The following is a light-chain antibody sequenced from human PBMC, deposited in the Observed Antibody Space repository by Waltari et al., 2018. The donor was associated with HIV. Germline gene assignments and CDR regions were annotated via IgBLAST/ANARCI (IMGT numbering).Light chain of an antibody. Sequence: QSVLTQPPSASGTPGQRVTISCSGSSSNIGSNTVNWYQQLPGTAPKLLIYSNNQRPSGVPDRFSGSKSGTSASLAISGLQSEDEADYYCAAWDDVVFGGGTKLTVL. CDR2: SNN. CDR3: AAWDDVV. V-gene: IGLV1-44*01. J-gene: IGLJ2*01. CDR1: SSNIGSNT.